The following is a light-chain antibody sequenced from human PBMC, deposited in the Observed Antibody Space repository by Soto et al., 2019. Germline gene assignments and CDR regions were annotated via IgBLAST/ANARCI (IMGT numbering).Light chain of an antibody. Sequence: EIVLTQSPGTLSLSPGERATLSCRASQSVSSSHLAWYQQKPGQAPRLLIYGASSRATGIPDRFSGSGSGTDFTLTISRLEPEDFAVYYCQQYGSSLLFTFGPG. CDR1: QSVSSSH. CDR3: QQYGSSLLFT. J-gene: IGKJ3*01. V-gene: IGKV3-20*01. CDR2: GAS.